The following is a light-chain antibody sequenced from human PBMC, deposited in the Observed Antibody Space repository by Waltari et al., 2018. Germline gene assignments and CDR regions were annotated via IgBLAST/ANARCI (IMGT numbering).Light chain of an antibody. J-gene: IGKJ1*01. CDR1: QSISSY. CDR2: AAS. Sequence: DIQLPQSPFSLSASVGDRVTITCRACQSISSYLNCYQQKPGKAPKLLIYAASSLQSGIPSRFSGSGSWRDFTLSISSLQPEDFATYCCQQSYSQTRTFGQGTKVEIK. V-gene: IGKV1-39*01. CDR3: QQSYSQTRT.